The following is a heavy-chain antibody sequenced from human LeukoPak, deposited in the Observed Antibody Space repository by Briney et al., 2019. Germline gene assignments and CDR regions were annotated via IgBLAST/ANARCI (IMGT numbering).Heavy chain of an antibody. CDR1: GFTFSSYE. CDR2: ISSSGSTI. Sequence: GGSLRLSCAASGFTFSSYEMNWVRQAPGKGLEWVSYISSSGSTIYYADSVKGRFTISRDNAKNSLYLQMNSLRAEDTDLYYCAREQEISSRALDYWGQGTLVTVSS. CDR3: AREQEISSRALDY. J-gene: IGHJ4*02. V-gene: IGHV3-48*03. D-gene: IGHD3-3*02.